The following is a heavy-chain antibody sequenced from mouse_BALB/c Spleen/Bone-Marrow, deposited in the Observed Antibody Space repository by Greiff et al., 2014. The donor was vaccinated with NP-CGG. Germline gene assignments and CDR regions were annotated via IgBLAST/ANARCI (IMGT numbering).Heavy chain of an antibody. CDR2: INPDSSTI. CDR3: ARLGYYGAMDY. Sequence: DVMLVESGGGLVQPGGSLKLSCAASGFDFSRYWMSWVRQAPGKGLEWIGEINPDSSTINYTPSLKDKFIISRDNAKNTLYLQMSKVRSEDTAVYYCARLGYYGAMDYWGQGTSVTVSS. V-gene: IGHV4-1*02. D-gene: IGHD1-1*01. J-gene: IGHJ4*01. CDR1: GFDFSRYW.